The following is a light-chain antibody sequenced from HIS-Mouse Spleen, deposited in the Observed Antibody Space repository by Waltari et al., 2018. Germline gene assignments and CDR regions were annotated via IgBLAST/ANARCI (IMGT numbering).Light chain of an antibody. V-gene: IGLV3-21*03. CDR2: DAS. Sequence: SYVLTQPPSVSVAPGKTARITCGGNNIGSKSVHWSQQKPGRDPVLVVYDASDRPSGIPERFSGSNSGNTATLTIGRVEAGDEADYYCQVWDSSSDHVVFGGGTKLTVL. CDR1: NIGSKS. CDR3: QVWDSSSDHVV. J-gene: IGLJ2*01.